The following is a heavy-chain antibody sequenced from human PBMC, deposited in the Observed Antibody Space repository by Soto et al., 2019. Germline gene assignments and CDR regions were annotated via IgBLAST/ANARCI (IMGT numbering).Heavy chain of an antibody. CDR3: ARESIFGTGPTPSYGMDV. Sequence: SETLSLTCTVSGGSISSYYWSWIRQPPGKGLEWIGYIYYSGSTNYNPSLESRVTISVDTSKNQFSLKLSSVTAADTAVYYCARESIFGTGPTPSYGMDVWGQGTTVTVSS. D-gene: IGHD1-1*01. V-gene: IGHV4-59*01. CDR1: GGSISSYY. J-gene: IGHJ6*02. CDR2: IYYSGST.